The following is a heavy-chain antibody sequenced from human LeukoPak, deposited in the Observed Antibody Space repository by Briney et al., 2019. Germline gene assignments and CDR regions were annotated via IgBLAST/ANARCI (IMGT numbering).Heavy chain of an antibody. Sequence: GASVKVSCKASGYTFTSYAMHWVRQVPGHRLEWMGWFNTCNGNTKYSQKFQGRVTITRDTSASTAYMELSSLRSEDTAVYYCARVAMVRGVIMIYFDYWGQGTLVTVSA. CDR2: FNTCNGNT. CDR1: GYTFTSYA. J-gene: IGHJ4*02. CDR3: ARVAMVRGVIMIYFDY. V-gene: IGHV1-3*04. D-gene: IGHD3-10*01.